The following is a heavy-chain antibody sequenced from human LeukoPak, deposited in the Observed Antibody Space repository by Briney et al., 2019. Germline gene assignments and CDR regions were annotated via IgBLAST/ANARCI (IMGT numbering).Heavy chain of an antibody. CDR1: DGSISSTSYS. CDR3: PSHFQSFTTFGVALYYFDS. Sequence: PSETLSLTCTVSDGSISSTSYSWGWIRQSPGTGLEWIGSIYYSGNTYYNPSLKSRVTISVDTSKNQFSLKVTSVTVADTAIYYCPSHFQSFTTFGVALYYFDSWGLGTLVTVSS. V-gene: IGHV4-39*01. D-gene: IGHD3-3*01. J-gene: IGHJ4*02. CDR2: IYYSGNT.